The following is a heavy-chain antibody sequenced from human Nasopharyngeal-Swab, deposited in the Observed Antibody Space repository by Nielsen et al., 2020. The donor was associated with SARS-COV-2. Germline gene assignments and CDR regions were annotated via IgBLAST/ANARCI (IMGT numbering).Heavy chain of an antibody. CDR2: IYYSGST. CDR1: GGSISSGGYH. V-gene: IGHV4-31*03. D-gene: IGHD2-2*01. J-gene: IGHJ6*02. CDR3: AREVVPAAIPYYYYGMDV. Sequence: SETLSLTCTVSGGSISSGGYHWSWIRQHPGKGLEWIGYIYYSGSTYYNPSLKSRVTISVDTSKNQFSLKLSSVTAADTAVYYCAREVVPAAIPYYYYGMDVWGQGTTVTVSS.